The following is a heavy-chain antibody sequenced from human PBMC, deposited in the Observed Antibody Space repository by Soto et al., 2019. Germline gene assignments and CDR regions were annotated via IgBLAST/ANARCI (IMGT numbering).Heavy chain of an antibody. V-gene: IGHV3-23*01. D-gene: IGHD3-22*01. CDR3: AKYPPPGIVVLHLDY. CDR1: GFTFNSYA. J-gene: IGHJ4*02. CDR2: ITAGFTT. Sequence: TGGSLRLSCAASGFTFNSYAMGWVRQAPGKGLEWVSSITAGFTTYYTDSVKGRFTISRDNSKNTLYLQMNSLGAEDTAIYYCAKYPPPGIVVLHLDYWGPGTLVTVSS.